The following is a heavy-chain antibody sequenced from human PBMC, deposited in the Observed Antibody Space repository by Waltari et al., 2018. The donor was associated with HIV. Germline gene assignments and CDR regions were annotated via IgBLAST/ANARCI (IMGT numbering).Heavy chain of an antibody. D-gene: IGHD3-22*01. Sequence: QVHLVESGGGVVQPGRSLSLSCATSGFTLISFGMHWVRQAPGKGLEWMAVISYDVGTKYYADSVKGRFIISRDNSRNTLYLQLSTLRPEDTALYFCVKAKVVSAYYYSLEYWGQGTLVTVSS. CDR3: VKAKVVSAYYYSLEY. CDR1: GFTLISFG. V-gene: IGHV3-30*18. CDR2: ISYDVGTK. J-gene: IGHJ4*02.